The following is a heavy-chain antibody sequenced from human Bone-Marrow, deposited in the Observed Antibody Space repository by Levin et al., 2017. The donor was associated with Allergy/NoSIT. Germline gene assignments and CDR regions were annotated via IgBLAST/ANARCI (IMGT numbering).Heavy chain of an antibody. CDR1: GGSISSSSYY. V-gene: IGHV4-39*01. Sequence: PSETLSLTCTVSGGSISSSSYYWGWIRQPPGKGLEWIGSIYYSGSTYYNPSLKSRVTISVDTSKNQFSLKLSSVTAADTAVYYCARHVGRWYYFDYWGQGTLVTVSS. D-gene: IGHD4-23*01. CDR2: IYYSGST. CDR3: ARHVGRWYYFDY. J-gene: IGHJ4*02.